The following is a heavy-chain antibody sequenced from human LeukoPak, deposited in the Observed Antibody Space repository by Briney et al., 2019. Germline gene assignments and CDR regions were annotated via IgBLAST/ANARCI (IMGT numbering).Heavy chain of an antibody. D-gene: IGHD3-10*01. J-gene: IGHJ4*02. CDR3: AKDSLTLVRGVIIANNYYFHS. Sequence: GGSLRPSCAASGFTFSTYGMHWVRQAPGKGLEWVAFIHDDGSNKYYADSVKGRFTISRDNSKNTLYLQMNSLRPEDTAVYYCAKDSLTLVRGVIIANNYYFHSRGQGTLVTVPS. CDR2: IHDDGSNK. CDR1: GFTFSTYG. V-gene: IGHV3-30*02.